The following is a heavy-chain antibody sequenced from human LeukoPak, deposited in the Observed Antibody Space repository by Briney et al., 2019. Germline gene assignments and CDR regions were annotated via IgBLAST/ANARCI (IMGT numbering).Heavy chain of an antibody. CDR3: AKVLAVAGNAFDI. V-gene: IGHV3-23*01. J-gene: IGHJ3*02. D-gene: IGHD6-19*01. CDR2: ISGSDDST. Sequence: GGSLRLSCAASGFTFSSYAMSWVRQAPGKGLAWVSSISGSDDSTYYADSVRGRFTISRDNSKDTLYLQMNSLRAEDTAVYYCAKVLAVAGNAFDIWGQGTMVTVSS. CDR1: GFTFSSYA.